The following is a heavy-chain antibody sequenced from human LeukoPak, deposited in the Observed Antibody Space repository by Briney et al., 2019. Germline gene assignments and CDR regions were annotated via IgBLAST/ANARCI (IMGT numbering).Heavy chain of an antibody. J-gene: IGHJ4*02. V-gene: IGHV4-4*07. CDR2: IYTSGST. Sequence: SETLSLTCTVSGGSITSYYWNWIRQPAGKGLEWIGRIYTSGSTNYNPSLKSRVTISVDTSKNQFSLKLSSVTAADTAVYYCARASMGLGPGFYFDYWGQGTLVTVSS. CDR3: ARASMGLGPGFYFDY. CDR1: GGSITSYY. D-gene: IGHD3-9*01.